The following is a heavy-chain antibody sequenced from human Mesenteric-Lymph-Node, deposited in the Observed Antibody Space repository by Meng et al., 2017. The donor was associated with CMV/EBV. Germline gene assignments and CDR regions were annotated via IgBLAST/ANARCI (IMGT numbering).Heavy chain of an antibody. CDR2: INPSGSGT. CDR1: GNSFTSYY. V-gene: IGHV1-46*01. CDR3: VTGNNYGPHY. Sequence: ASVKVSCKVSGNSFTSYYMHWVRQAPGQGLEWMGIINPSGSGTNYPQKFQGRVTMTRHTSTNTVYMDLSNLKPEETAVYYCVTGNNYGPHYWGQGTLVTVSS. D-gene: IGHD5-18*01. J-gene: IGHJ4*02.